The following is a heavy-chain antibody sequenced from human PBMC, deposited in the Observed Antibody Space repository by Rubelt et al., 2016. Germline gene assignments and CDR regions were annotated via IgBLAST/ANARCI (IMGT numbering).Heavy chain of an antibody. CDR1: GYTFTYCS. V-gene: IGHV1-68*02. CDR3: ARSASIAGD. Sequence: QVQLGQPEAEVKKPGASVKVSCKASGYTFTYCSLHWLQQAPGQGLERMRWITLYNGNTNYAKKFQGRVTMTRDMSLRTAYIERSSLRSEDSAVYYWARSASIAGDWGQGTLVTVSS. J-gene: IGHJ4*02. D-gene: IGHD6-6*01. CDR2: ITLYNGNT.